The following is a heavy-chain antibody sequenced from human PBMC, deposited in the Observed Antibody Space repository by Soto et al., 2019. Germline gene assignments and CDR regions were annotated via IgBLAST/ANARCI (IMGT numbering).Heavy chain of an antibody. D-gene: IGHD2-21*02. CDR2: IYWDDDK. CDR1: GFSLSTSGVG. CDR3: AHRQTYCGGNCYSGFDY. Sequence: QITLKESGPTLVKPTQTLTLTCTFSGFSLSTSGVGVGWIRQPPGKALEWLALIYWDDDKRYSPSLKSRLTIPXDXSXTXXVLTMTNMDPVDTATYYCAHRQTYCGGNCYSGFDYWGQGTLVTVSS. J-gene: IGHJ4*02. V-gene: IGHV2-5*02.